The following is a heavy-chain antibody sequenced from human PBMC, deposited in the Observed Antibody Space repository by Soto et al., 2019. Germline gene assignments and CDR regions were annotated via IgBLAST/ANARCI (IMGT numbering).Heavy chain of an antibody. CDR3: TTDWISGGGLDY. V-gene: IGHV3-15*01. CDR2: IKSKTDGGTT. D-gene: IGHD2-2*03. J-gene: IGHJ4*02. Sequence: GGSLRLSCAASGFTFSNAWMSWVRQAPGKGLEWVGRIKSKTDGGTTDYAAPVKGRFTISRDDSKNTLYLQMNSLKTEDTAVYYCTTDWISGGGLDYWGQGTLVTVSS. CDR1: GFTFSNAW.